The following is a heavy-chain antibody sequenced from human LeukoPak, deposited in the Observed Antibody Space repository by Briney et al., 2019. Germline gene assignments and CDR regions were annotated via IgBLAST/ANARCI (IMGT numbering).Heavy chain of an antibody. CDR2: LYGGGST. V-gene: IGHV3-53*05. CDR1: GFTLSSNY. Sequence: GGSLRLSCAASGFTLSSNYMSWVRQAPGKGLEWVSVLYGGGSTYYADSVKGRFTISRDNSKNTLYLQMNSLRGEDTAVYYCARGGTPGYSTGWIDYWGQGTLVTVSS. D-gene: IGHD6-19*01. CDR3: ARGGTPGYSTGWIDY. J-gene: IGHJ4*02.